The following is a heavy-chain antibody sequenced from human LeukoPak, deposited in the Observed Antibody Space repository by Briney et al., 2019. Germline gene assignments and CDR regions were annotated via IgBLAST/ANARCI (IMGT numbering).Heavy chain of an antibody. V-gene: IGHV3-43*02. CDR1: GFTFDDYA. Sequence: PGGSLRLSXAASGFTFDDYAMHWVRQASGKGLEWVSLISGDGGSTYYADSVKGRFTISRDNSKNSLYLQMNSLRTEDTALYYCAKPWTGYSSSWYFYYFDYWGQGTLVTVSS. CDR2: ISGDGGST. J-gene: IGHJ4*02. D-gene: IGHD6-13*01. CDR3: AKPWTGYSSSWYFYYFDY.